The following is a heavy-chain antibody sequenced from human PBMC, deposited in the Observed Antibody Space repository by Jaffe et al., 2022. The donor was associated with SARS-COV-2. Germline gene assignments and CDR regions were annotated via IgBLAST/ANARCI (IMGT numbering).Heavy chain of an antibody. D-gene: IGHD1-26*01. J-gene: IGHJ4*02. CDR3: ARGGVGELALDY. CDR1: GYTFASHG. Sequence: QVQLVQSAAEVKKPGASVKVSCKASGYTFASHGVTWVRQAPGQGLEWMGWISAYNGNTNYAQKFQGRVTMTTDTSTSTAYMELRGLRSDDTAMFYCARGGVGELALDYWGQGTLVTVSS. V-gene: IGHV1-18*01. CDR2: ISAYNGNT.